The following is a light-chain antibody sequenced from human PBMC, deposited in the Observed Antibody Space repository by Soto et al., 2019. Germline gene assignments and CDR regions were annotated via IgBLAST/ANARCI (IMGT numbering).Light chain of an antibody. CDR2: WAS. V-gene: IGKV4-1*01. J-gene: IGKJ1*01. CDR1: QSVLYSSNNKNY. Sequence: IVMTQSPDSLAVSLGERATINCKSSQSVLYSSNNKNYLAWYQQKPGQPPKLLIYWASTRESGVPDRFSGSGSGTDFPLTISSLQAEDVAVYYCQQYYSTLWTFGQGTKVDIK. CDR3: QQYYSTLWT.